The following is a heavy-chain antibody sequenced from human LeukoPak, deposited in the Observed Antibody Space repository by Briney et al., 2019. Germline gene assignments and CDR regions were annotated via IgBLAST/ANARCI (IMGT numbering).Heavy chain of an antibody. CDR1: GFTFSSNA. CDR2: ISSDGSKT. V-gene: IGHV3-30-3*01. Sequence: PGGSLRLSCAASGFTFSSNAMHWVRQAPDKGLEWVALISSDGSKTYYADSVKGRFIISRDNSKSTLSLQMNSLNVEDTALYYCARDHLENTYAIAAPDYWGQGTLVTVSS. J-gene: IGHJ4*02. D-gene: IGHD6-6*01. CDR3: ARDHLENTYAIAAPDY.